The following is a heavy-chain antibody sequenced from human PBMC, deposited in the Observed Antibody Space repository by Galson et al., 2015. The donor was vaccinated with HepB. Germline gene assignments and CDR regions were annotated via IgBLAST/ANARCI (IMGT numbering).Heavy chain of an antibody. V-gene: IGHV1-2*02. D-gene: IGHD1-1*01. CDR3: ARGTEYQTSGWVYTMDV. CDR1: GYTFTAYF. J-gene: IGHJ6*02. CDR2: INPNSGGT. Sequence: SVKVSCKASGYTFTAYFIRWVRQAPGQGLEWMGWINPNSGGTDSAQKFQGRVTMTRDMSITTAYMEVSTLRFDDTAMYYCARGTEYQTSGWVYTMDVWGQGTTVTVSS.